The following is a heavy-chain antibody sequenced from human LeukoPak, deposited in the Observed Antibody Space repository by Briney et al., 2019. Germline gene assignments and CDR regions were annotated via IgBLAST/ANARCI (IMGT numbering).Heavy chain of an antibody. CDR3: TTDVPLYSSPYYFDY. V-gene: IGHV3-15*01. Sequence: GGSLRLSCAASGFTFSNAWMSWVRQAPGKGLEWVGRIKSKTDGGTTDYAAPVKGRFTISRDDSKNTLYLQMNSLKTEDTAVYYCTTDVPLYSSPYYFDYWGQGTLVTVSS. CDR2: IKSKTDGGTT. J-gene: IGHJ4*02. D-gene: IGHD6-6*01. CDR1: GFTFSNAW.